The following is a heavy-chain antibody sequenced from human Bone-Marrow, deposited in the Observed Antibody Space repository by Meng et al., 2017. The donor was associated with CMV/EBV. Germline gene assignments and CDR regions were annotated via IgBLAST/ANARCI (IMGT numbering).Heavy chain of an antibody. CDR3: AKDRGGSGSYEEDY. V-gene: IGHV3-30*02. Sequence: LGLTCVASGFTFNSYGIHWVRQAPGKGLEWMAFIRYDGSNKYYADSVKGRFTISRDNSKNTLYLQMNSLRAEDTAVYYCAKDRGGSGSYEEDYCDQGTLVVVSS. D-gene: IGHD3-10*01. J-gene: IGHJ4*02. CDR2: IRYDGSNK. CDR1: GFTFNSYG.